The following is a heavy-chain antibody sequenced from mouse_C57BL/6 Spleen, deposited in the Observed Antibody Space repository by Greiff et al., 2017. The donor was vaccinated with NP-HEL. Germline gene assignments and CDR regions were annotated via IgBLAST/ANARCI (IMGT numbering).Heavy chain of an antibody. CDR2: IYPGDGDT. CDR3: ARSDGYFLFFDY. D-gene: IGHD2-3*01. V-gene: IGHV1-82*01. J-gene: IGHJ2*01. CDR1: GYAFSSSW. Sequence: VKLMESGPELVKPGASVKISCKASGYAFSSSWLNWVKQRPGKGLEWIGRIYPGDGDTNYNGKFKGKATLTADKSSSTAYMQLSSLTSEDSAVYFCARSDGYFLFFDYWGQGTTLTVSS.